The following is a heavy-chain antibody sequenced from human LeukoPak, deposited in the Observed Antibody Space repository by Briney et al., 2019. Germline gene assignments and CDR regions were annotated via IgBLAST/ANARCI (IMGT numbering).Heavy chain of an antibody. CDR2: ISYDGSNK. D-gene: IGHD4-11*01. J-gene: IGHJ4*02. V-gene: IGHV3-30*04. CDR3: ARDPPHDYSNYIFDY. CDR1: GFTFSSYA. Sequence: GGSLRLSCAASGFTFSSYAMHWVRQAPGKGLEWVAVISYDGSNKYYADSVKGRFTISRDNSKNTLYLQMNSLRADDTAVYYCARDPPHDYSNYIFDYWGQGTLVTVSS.